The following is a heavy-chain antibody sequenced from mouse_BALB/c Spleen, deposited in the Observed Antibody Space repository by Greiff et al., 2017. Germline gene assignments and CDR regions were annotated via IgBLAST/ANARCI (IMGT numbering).Heavy chain of an antibody. CDR2: ISNGGGST. D-gene: IGHD2-2*01. Sequence: DVMLVESGGGLVQPGGSLKLSCAASGFTFSSYTMSWVRQTPEKRLEWVAYISNGGGSTYYPDTVKGRFTISRDNAKNTLYLQMSSLKSEDTAMYYCARHIYYGYDEGAWFAYWGQGTLVTVSA. V-gene: IGHV5-12-2*01. CDR3: ARHIYYGYDEGAWFAY. J-gene: IGHJ3*01. CDR1: GFTFSSYT.